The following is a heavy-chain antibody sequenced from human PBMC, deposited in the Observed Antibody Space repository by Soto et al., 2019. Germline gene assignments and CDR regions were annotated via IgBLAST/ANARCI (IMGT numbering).Heavy chain of an antibody. D-gene: IGHD4-17*01. CDR2: IYYSGST. V-gene: IGHV4-30-4*08. CDR1: GVSISSDLYY. Sequence: SETLSLTCTVSGVSISSDLYYWSWIRQHPGKGLEWIAYIYYSGSTYYNPSLKSRVTISVDRSKNQFSLKLSSVTAADTAVYYCARSQTTVTSYDYWGQGTLVTVS. J-gene: IGHJ4*02. CDR3: ARSQTTVTSYDY.